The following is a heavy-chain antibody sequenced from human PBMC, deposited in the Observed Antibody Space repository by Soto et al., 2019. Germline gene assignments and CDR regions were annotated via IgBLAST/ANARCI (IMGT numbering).Heavy chain of an antibody. D-gene: IGHD2-15*01. CDR1: GFTFRSYV. CDR2: ISYDGNNK. J-gene: IGHJ6*01. CDR3: PRAGCGGGGCDTLVGGSYGMDL. V-gene: IGHV3-30-3*01. Sequence: QVQLVESGGGVVQPGRSLRLSCVASGFTFRSYVMYWVRQAPGKGLERVAVISYDGNNKYYADSVKGRYTISRDNSKNTLYRQMDSLRAEDTAEYYWPRAGCGGGGCDTLVGGSYGMDLW.